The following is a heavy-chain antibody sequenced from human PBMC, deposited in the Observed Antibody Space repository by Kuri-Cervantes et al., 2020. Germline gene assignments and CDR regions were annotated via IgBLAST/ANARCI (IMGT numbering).Heavy chain of an antibody. Sequence: GESLKISCAASGFTFSSYAMSWVRQAPGKGLEWVSAISGSGGSTYYADSVKGRFTISRDNSKNTLYLQMNSLRAEDTAVYYCAKVSDYYGMDVWGQGTTVTVSS. CDR1: GFTFSSYA. CDR2: ISGSGGST. D-gene: IGHD5/OR15-5a*01. V-gene: IGHV3-23*01. J-gene: IGHJ6*02. CDR3: AKVSDYYGMDV.